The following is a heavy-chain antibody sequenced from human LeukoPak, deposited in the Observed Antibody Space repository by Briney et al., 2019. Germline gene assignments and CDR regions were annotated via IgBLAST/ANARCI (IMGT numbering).Heavy chain of an antibody. CDR3: ARDGDTGYYYGSGSYYIPNNWFDP. CDR1: GFTFSSYW. CDR2: IKQDGSEK. V-gene: IGHV3-7*03. J-gene: IGHJ5*02. Sequence: GGSLRLYGAASGFTFSSYWMSWVRQAPGKGLEWVANIKQDGSEKYYVDSVKGRFTISRDNAKNSLYLQMNSLRAEDTAVYYCARDGDTGYYYGSGSYYIPNNWFDPWGQGTLVTVSS. D-gene: IGHD3-10*01.